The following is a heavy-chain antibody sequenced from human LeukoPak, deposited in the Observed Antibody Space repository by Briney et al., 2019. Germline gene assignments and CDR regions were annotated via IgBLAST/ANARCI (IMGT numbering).Heavy chain of an antibody. Sequence: GGSLRLSCAASGFTFSSYAMSWVRQAPGKGLEWVSAISGSGGSTYYADSVKGRFTISRDNSKNTLYLQMNSLRAEDTAVYYCAKDTYYYDSSGYYFDYWGQGTLVTVSS. V-gene: IGHV3-23*01. D-gene: IGHD3-22*01. J-gene: IGHJ4*02. CDR1: GFTFSSYA. CDR2: ISGSGGST. CDR3: AKDTYYYDSSGYYFDY.